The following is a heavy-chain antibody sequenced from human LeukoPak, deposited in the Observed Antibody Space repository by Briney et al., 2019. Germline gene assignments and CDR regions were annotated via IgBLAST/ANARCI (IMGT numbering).Heavy chain of an antibody. CDR3: ARSSYSSSSSV. D-gene: IGHD6-6*01. Sequence: GGSLRLSCAVSGFTFSGFWMSWSRQAPGEGLEWVASINSDGSEGYYAEVVKGRFTISRDNAKTSLYMQINSLRAEDTAVYYCARSSYSSSSSVWGQGTMVTVSS. V-gene: IGHV3-7*03. CDR1: GFTFSGFW. J-gene: IGHJ3*01. CDR2: INSDGSEG.